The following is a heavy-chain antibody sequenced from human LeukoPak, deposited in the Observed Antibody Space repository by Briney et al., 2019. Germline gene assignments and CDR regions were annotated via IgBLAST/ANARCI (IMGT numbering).Heavy chain of an antibody. D-gene: IGHD1-26*01. Sequence: SETLSLTCTVSGGSISSSSYYWGWIRQPPGKGLEWIGSIYYSGSTYYNPSLKSRVTISVDTSKNQFSLKLSSVTAEDTAVYYCAKVRNRIQGAVDYWGQGTLVTVSS. CDR3: AKVRNRIQGAVDY. V-gene: IGHV4-39*07. J-gene: IGHJ4*02. CDR1: GGSISSSSYY. CDR2: IYYSGST.